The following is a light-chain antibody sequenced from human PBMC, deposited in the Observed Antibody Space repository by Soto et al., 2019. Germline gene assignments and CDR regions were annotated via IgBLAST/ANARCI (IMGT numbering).Light chain of an antibody. V-gene: IGKV3-20*01. CDR2: GAS. J-gene: IGKJ1*01. Sequence: EIVLTQSPGTLSLSPGERATLSCRASQSVSSSYLAWYQQKPGQAPRLLIYGASSRATGIPDRFSGSGSETKFTLTISSLQSEDFAVYYCQQYNDWPPWTFGQGTKVDIK. CDR1: QSVSSSY. CDR3: QQYNDWPPWT.